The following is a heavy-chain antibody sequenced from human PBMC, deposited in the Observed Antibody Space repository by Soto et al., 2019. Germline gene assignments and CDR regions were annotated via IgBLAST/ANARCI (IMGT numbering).Heavy chain of an antibody. J-gene: IGHJ6*02. V-gene: IGHV4-59*01. CDR1: GGSISSYY. CDR3: ARAVTYYYDSSGYYYYYYGMDV. D-gene: IGHD3-22*01. Sequence: SETLSLTCTVSGGSISSYYWSWIRQPPGKGLEWIGYIYYSGSTNYNPSLKSRVTISVDTSKNQFSLKLSSVTAADTAVYYCARAVTYYYDSSGYYYYYYGMDVWGQGTTVTVSS. CDR2: IYYSGST.